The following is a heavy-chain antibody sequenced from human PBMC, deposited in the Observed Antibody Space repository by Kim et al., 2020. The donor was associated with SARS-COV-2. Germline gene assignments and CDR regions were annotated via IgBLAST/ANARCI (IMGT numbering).Heavy chain of an antibody. D-gene: IGHD5-12*01. V-gene: IGHV1-2*06. J-gene: IGHJ6*02. Sequence: ASVKVSCKTSGYSFTAYYMHWVRQAPGQGLEWMGRINPNSGSTNYAQKFQGRVTMTRDTSISTAYMELNRLRSDDTAVYFCASDGGYSGNYGLDVWGRGAMVTVSS. CDR1: GYSFTAYY. CDR3: ASDGGYSGNYGLDV. CDR2: INPNSGST.